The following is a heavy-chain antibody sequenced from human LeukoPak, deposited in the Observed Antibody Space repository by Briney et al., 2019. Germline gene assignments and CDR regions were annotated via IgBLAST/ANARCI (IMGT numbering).Heavy chain of an antibody. CDR1: GYTFTSYA. J-gene: IGHJ6*02. Sequence: ASVKVSCKASGYTFTSYAMNWVRQAPGQGLEWMGWINTNTGNPTYAQGFTGRFVFSLDTSVSTAYLQISSLKAEDTAVYYCAGFPPPGHDYYYGMDVWGQGTTVTVSS. V-gene: IGHV7-4-1*02. CDR3: AGFPPPGHDYYYGMDV. CDR2: INTNTGNP.